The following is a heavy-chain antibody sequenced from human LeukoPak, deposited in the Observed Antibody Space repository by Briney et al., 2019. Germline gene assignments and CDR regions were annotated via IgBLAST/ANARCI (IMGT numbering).Heavy chain of an antibody. D-gene: IGHD6-13*01. CDR1: GFTFSSYS. Sequence: PGGSLRLSCAASGFTFSSYSMNWVRQAPGKGLEWVSFISSSSSYIYYADSVKGRFTISRDNAKNSLYLQMNSLRAEDTAVFYCARDAYSSSWYVSYYFYYMDVWGKGTTVTVSS. J-gene: IGHJ6*03. V-gene: IGHV3-21*01. CDR2: ISSSSSYI. CDR3: ARDAYSSSWYVSYYFYYMDV.